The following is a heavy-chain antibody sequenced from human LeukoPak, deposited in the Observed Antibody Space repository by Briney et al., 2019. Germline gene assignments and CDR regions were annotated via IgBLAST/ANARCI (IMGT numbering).Heavy chain of an antibody. D-gene: IGHD6-25*01. J-gene: IGHJ3*02. CDR1: GGSISSYY. Sequence: SETLSLTCTVSGGSISSYYWSWIRQPPGKGLEWIGYIYYSGSTNYNPSLKSRVTISVATSKNQFSLKLSSVTAADTAVYYCARVQRAADAFDIWGQGTMVTVSS. CDR2: IYYSGST. CDR3: ARVQRAADAFDI. V-gene: IGHV4-59*01.